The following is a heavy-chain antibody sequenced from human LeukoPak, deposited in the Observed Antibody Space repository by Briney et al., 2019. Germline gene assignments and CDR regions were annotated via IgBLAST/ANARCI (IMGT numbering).Heavy chain of an antibody. V-gene: IGHV5-51*01. CDR1: GYSFTSYW. CDR2: IYPGDSDT. CDR3: ARHRSPSRDGMDV. J-gene: IGHJ6*02. Sequence: GDSLKISCKGSGYSFTSYWIGWVRQMPGKGLEWMGIIYPGDSDTRYSPSFQGQVTISADKSISTAYLQWSSLKASDTAMYYCARHRSPSRDGMDVWGQGTTVTVSS. D-gene: IGHD6-19*01.